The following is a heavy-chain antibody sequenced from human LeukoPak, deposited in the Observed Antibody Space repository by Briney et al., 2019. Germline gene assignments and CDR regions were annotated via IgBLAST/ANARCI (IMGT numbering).Heavy chain of an antibody. CDR1: GGSISSGGYY. CDR3: ARDYCSGGSCSFDY. V-gene: IGHV4-31*03. CDR2: IYYSGST. D-gene: IGHD2-15*01. Sequence: SETLSLTCTVSGGSISSGGYYWSWTRQHPGKGLEWIGYIYYSGSTYYNPSLKSRVTISVDTSKNQFSLKLSSVTAADTAVYYCARDYCSGGSCSFDYWGQGTLVTVSS. J-gene: IGHJ4*02.